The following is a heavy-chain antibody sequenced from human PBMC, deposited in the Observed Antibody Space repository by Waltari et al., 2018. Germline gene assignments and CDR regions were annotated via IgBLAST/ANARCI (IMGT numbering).Heavy chain of an antibody. V-gene: IGHV1-18*01. Sequence: QVQLVQSGPEVKEPGDSVKVSCKASGYSFTTYGISWVRQVPGQGLEWMGRISVYNQNTDYGKQFQGSNTITPDISTATADRELRSLRSDVTAVYYCARVRNSFYYDMDVWGKRTTVTVSS. J-gene: IGHJ6*03. CDR3: ARVRNSFYYDMDV. CDR2: ISVYNQNT. CDR1: GYSFTTYG.